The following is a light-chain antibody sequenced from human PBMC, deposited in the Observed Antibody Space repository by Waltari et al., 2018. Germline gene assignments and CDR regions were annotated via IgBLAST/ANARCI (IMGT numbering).Light chain of an antibody. Sequence: GQTVRITCRGDSLRSYYASWYQQRPGQAPVLVMYDKNNRPSGVPDRFSGSSSDNTASLTITGAQAEDEAVYYCHSRDASGVGGTFGGGTKLTVL. CDR1: SLRSYY. V-gene: IGLV3-19*01. CDR2: DKN. J-gene: IGLJ2*01. CDR3: HSRDASGVGGT.